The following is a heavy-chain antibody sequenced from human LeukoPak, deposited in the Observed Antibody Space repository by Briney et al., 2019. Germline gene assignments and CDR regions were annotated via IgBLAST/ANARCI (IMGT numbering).Heavy chain of an antibody. CDR3: AKDGPYYYGSGSFNWFDP. D-gene: IGHD3-10*01. CDR2: ISYDGSNK. Sequence: GGSLRLSCAASGFTFSSYGMHWVRQAPGKGLEWVAVISYDGSNKYYADPVKGRFTISRDNSKNTLYLQMNSLRAEDTAVYYCAKDGPYYYGSGSFNWFDPWGQGTLVTVSS. V-gene: IGHV3-30*18. CDR1: GFTFSSYG. J-gene: IGHJ5*02.